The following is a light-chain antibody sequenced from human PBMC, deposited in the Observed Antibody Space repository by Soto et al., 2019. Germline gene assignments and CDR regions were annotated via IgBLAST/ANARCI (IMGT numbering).Light chain of an antibody. V-gene: IGLV1-47*02. CDR2: SDN. CDR3: ATWDASLSGRV. Sequence: QSVMTQPPSVSAAPGQKVTISCSGSSSNIGGNFVSWYQQLPGAAPKLLIYSDNQRPSGVTDRVSASKSGTSASLAISGLRSEDEADYYCATWDASLSGRVFGGGTQLTVL. J-gene: IGLJ7*01. CDR1: SSNIGGNF.